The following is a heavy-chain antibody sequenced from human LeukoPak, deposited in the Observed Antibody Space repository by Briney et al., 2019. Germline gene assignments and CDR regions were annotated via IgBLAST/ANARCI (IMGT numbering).Heavy chain of an antibody. CDR1: GFTFSDYY. D-gene: IGHD1-26*01. CDR2: ISSSSSAT. J-gene: IGHJ1*01. CDR3: ARVGATWYFQH. Sequence: GGSLRLSCAASGFTFSDYYLTWIRQAPGKGLEWVSYISSSSSATNYADSVRGRFTISRGNANKSLYLQMNSLRDEDTAVYYCARVGATWYFQHWGQGALVTVSS. V-gene: IGHV3-11*06.